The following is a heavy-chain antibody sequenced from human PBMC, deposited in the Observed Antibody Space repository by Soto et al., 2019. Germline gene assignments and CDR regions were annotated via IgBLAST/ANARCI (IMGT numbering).Heavy chain of an antibody. CDR1: GGSFSGYY. CDR2: INNSGST. D-gene: IGHD1-26*01. CDR3: ARLSSGGY. V-gene: IGHV4-34*01. J-gene: IGHJ4*02. Sequence: SETLSLTCAVYGGSFSGYYWSWIRQPPGKGLEWIGEINNSGSTNYNPSLKSRVTISVDTSKNQFSLKLSSVTAADTAVYYCARLSSGGYWGQGTLVTVSS.